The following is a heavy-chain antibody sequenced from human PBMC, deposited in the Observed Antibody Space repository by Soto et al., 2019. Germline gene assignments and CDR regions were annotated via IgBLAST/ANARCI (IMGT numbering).Heavy chain of an antibody. Sequence: QVQLVQSGAEVKKPGSSVKVSCKASGGTFSSYTISWVRQAPGQGLEWMGRIIPIRGIANYAQKFQGRVTITADKSTSTAYMELSSLRAEDTAVYYCAREKVGDWYANFDYWGQGTLVTVSS. V-gene: IGHV1-69*08. J-gene: IGHJ4*02. CDR1: GGTFSSYT. D-gene: IGHD3-9*01. CDR2: IIPIRGIA. CDR3: AREKVGDWYANFDY.